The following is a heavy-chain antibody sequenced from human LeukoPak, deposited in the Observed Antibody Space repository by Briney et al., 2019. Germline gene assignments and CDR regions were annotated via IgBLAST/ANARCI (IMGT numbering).Heavy chain of an antibody. D-gene: IGHD3-10*01. Sequence: SETLSLTCAVDGGSFSGYYWSWIRQPPGKGLEWIGEIHHSGSTNYNPSLKSRVTISVDTSKTQFSLKLSSVTDADTAVYYCASASTMVRGEGRFDPWGQGTLVTVSS. CDR1: GGSFSGYY. CDR3: ASASTMVRGEGRFDP. CDR2: IHHSGST. V-gene: IGHV4-34*01. J-gene: IGHJ5*02.